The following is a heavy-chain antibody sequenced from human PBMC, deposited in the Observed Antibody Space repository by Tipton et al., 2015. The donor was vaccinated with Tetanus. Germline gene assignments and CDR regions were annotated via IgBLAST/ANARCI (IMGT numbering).Heavy chain of an antibody. CDR3: AKDNRYSYGYLVG. CDR1: GFTFDDYA. V-gene: IGHV3-9*01. J-gene: IGHJ4*02. D-gene: IGHD5-18*01. Sequence: SLRLSCAASGFTFDDYAMHWVRQAPGKGLEWVSGISWNSGSIGYADSVKGRFTISRDNAKDSLYLQMNSLRAEDTALYYCAKDNRYSYGYLVGWGQGTLVTVSS. CDR2: ISWNSGSI.